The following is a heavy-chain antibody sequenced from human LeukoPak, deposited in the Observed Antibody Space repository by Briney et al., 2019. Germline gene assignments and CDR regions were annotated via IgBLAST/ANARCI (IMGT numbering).Heavy chain of an antibody. V-gene: IGHV3-23*01. Sequence: GGSLRLSCAASGFTFSSYAMRCVRQAPGKGLEWVSALSCSGGSTYCADAVKGRFTISRDNSKNTLYLQMNSRRAEDTAVYYCAKDRMGVVTATFWFDPWGQGTLVTVSS. CDR1: GFTFSSYA. CDR3: AKDRMGVVTATFWFDP. J-gene: IGHJ5*02. D-gene: IGHD2-15*01. CDR2: LSCSGGST.